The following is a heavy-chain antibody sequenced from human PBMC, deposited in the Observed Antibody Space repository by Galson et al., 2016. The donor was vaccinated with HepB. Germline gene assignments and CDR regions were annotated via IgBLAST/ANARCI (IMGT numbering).Heavy chain of an antibody. V-gene: IGHV4-39*01. CDR3: ARLAVASTLVFDY. J-gene: IGHJ4*02. D-gene: IGHD6-19*01. CDR2: ISYSRST. CDR1: GGSISSSSHY. Sequence: SETLSLTCTVSGGSISSSSHYWGWIRQPPGKGLQWIGTISYSRSTYANPSLQSRVTISVDTSKNQFSLKLSSVTAADTAVYYCARLAVASTLVFDYWGQGTLVTVSS.